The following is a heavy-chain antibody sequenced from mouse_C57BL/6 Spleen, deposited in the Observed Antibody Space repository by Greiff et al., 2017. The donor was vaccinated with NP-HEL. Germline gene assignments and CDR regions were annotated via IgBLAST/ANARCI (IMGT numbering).Heavy chain of an antibody. CDR2: IYPGDGDT. D-gene: IGHD3-2*02. Sequence: QVQLQQSGAELVKPGASVKISCKASGYAFSSYWMNWVKQRPGKGLEWIGQIYPGDGDTNYNGKFKGKATLTADKSSSTAYMQLSSLTSEDSAVYFCAREGQLRPHYYAMDYWGQGTSVTVSS. V-gene: IGHV1-80*01. CDR3: AREGQLRPHYYAMDY. CDR1: GYAFSSYW. J-gene: IGHJ4*01.